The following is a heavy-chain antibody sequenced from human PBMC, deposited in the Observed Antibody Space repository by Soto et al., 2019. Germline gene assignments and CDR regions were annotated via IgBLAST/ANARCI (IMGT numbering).Heavy chain of an antibody. CDR3: ARDPHPYYNDSSVYSWFAP. D-gene: IGHD3-22*01. CDR1: GYTFTSYG. CDR2: LSAYNGNT. J-gene: IGHJ5*02. Sequence: QVQLVQSGAEVKKPGASVKVSCKASGYTFTSYGIIWGRQAPGQGLEWMGWLSAYNGNTNYAQKLQGRVTMTTDTSTSTAYMQLRSLRSDDTAVYYCARDPHPYYNDSSVYSWFAPWGQGTLVTVAA. V-gene: IGHV1-18*04.